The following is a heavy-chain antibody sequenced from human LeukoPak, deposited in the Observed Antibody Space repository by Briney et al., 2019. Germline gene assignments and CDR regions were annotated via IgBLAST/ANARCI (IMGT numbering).Heavy chain of an antibody. J-gene: IGHJ4*02. D-gene: IGHD2-2*01. CDR2: INHSGST. CDR3: ARGLRYCSSTSCYPRFDY. CDR1: GGSFSGYY. V-gene: IGHV4-34*01. Sequence: SETLSLTCAVYGGSFSGYYWSWIRQPPGKGLEWIGEINHSGSTNYNPSLKSRVTTSVDTSKNQFSLKLSSVTAADTAVYYCARGLRYCSSTSCYPRFDYWGQGTLVTVSS.